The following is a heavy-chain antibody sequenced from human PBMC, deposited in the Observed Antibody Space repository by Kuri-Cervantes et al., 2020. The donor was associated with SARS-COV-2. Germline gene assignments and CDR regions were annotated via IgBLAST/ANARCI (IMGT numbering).Heavy chain of an antibody. Sequence: LTCATSGFTFSSYGMHWVRQAPGKGLEWVTFIRYDGSNQYYGDSVKGRFTISRDSSKNTLYLQMNSLRAEDTAVYYCAKDCDVWGKGTTVTVSS. CDR2: IRYDGSNQ. V-gene: IGHV3-30*02. CDR1: GFTFSSYG. J-gene: IGHJ6*04. CDR3: AKDCDV.